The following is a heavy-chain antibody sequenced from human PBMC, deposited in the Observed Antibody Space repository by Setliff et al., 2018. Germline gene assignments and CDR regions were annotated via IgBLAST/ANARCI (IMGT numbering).Heavy chain of an antibody. J-gene: IGHJ4*02. CDR2: IWGDGGTK. CDR1: GFTFSTYR. V-gene: IGHV3-33*08. CDR3: ARTCSGGGCYAGLES. D-gene: IGHD2-15*01. Sequence: PGGSLRLSCAASGFTFSTYRMHWVRQAPGKGLEWVAVIWGDGGTKYHADSVKGRFTISRDNSKNTLYLQMNSLRPEDTAVYYCARTCSGGGCYAGLESWGQGTPVTVSS.